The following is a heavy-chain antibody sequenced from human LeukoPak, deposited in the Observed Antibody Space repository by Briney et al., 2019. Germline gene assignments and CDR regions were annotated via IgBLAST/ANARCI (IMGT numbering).Heavy chain of an antibody. V-gene: IGHV3-9*01. CDR1: GFTFDDYA. Sequence: GGSLRLSCAASGFTFDDYAMHWVRQAPGQGLEWVSGISWNSGSIGYADSVKGRFTISRDNAKNSLYLQMNSLRAEDTALYYCAKDFSSNWYYDYFDYWGQGTLVTVSS. D-gene: IGHD6-13*01. J-gene: IGHJ4*02. CDR2: ISWNSGSI. CDR3: AKDFSSNWYYDYFDY.